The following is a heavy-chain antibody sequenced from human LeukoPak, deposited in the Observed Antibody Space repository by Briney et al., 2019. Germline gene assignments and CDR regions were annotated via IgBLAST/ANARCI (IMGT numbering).Heavy chain of an antibody. CDR3: AGESFDF. V-gene: IGHV3-30*04. Sequence: PGRSLRLSCAASGFSFSNYAMDWVRQAPGKGLEWVAVISKDGSMKYYSDSVKGRFTVSRDNSIHTLYLEMNSLKTEDTAVYYWAGESFDFWSQGTMVTVSS. CDR2: ISKDGSMK. J-gene: IGHJ3*01. CDR1: GFSFSNYA.